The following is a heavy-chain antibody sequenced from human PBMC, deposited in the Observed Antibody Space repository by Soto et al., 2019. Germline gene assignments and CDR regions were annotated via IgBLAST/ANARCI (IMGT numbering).Heavy chain of an antibody. Sequence: GGSLRLSCAASGFTFSNAWMSWVRQAPGKGLEWVGRIKSKTDGGTTDYAAPVKGRFTISRDDSKNTLYLQMNSLKTEDTAVYYCTTEAVTTLFLPGGYWGQGTLVTVSS. CDR3: TTEAVTTLFLPGGY. CDR1: GFTFSNAW. J-gene: IGHJ4*02. CDR2: IKSKTDGGTT. D-gene: IGHD4-17*01. V-gene: IGHV3-15*01.